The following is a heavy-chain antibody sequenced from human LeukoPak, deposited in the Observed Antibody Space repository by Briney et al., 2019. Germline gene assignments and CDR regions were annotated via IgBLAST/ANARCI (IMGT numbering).Heavy chain of an antibody. CDR1: GYTFTSYG. V-gene: IGHV1-18*01. CDR2: ISAYNGNT. Sequence: GASVKVSCKASGYTFTSYGISWVRQAPGQGLEWMGWISAYNGNTNYAQRLQGRVTMTTDTSTSTAYMELRSLRSEDTAVYYCATGYSSRYFDYWGQGTLVTVSS. D-gene: IGHD6-13*01. CDR3: ATGYSSRYFDY. J-gene: IGHJ4*02.